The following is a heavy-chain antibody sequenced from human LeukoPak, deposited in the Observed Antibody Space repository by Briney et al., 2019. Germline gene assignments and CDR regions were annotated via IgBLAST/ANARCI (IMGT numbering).Heavy chain of an antibody. CDR1: GFTFNSYW. Sequence: PGGSLRLSCAASGFTFNSYWMSWVRQPPGKGLECLANIKEDGSETYYADSVKGRFTISRDNPKNLLFLQINSLRVEDTAVYYCARETPRRGETRDGYRWGQGTVVTVSS. V-gene: IGHV3-7*01. CDR2: IKEDGSET. CDR3: ARETPRRGETRDGYR. J-gene: IGHJ4*02. D-gene: IGHD5-24*01.